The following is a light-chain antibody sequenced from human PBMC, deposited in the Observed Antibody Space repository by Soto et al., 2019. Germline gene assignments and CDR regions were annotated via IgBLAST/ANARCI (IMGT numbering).Light chain of an antibody. CDR1: QAITPY. CDR2: DAS. Sequence: DIQMTQSPSSLSASVGDRVTITCQASQAITPYLNWFHMKPGTGPNLLIYDASTLATGVPSRFSGSGSGTHFTLTMRSLQPEDTAVYFCQQDGNFPFTFGGGNKGEI. CDR3: QQDGNFPFT. V-gene: IGKV1-33*01. J-gene: IGKJ4*01.